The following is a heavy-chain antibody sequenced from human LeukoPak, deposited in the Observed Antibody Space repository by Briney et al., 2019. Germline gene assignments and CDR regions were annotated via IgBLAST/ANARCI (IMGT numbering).Heavy chain of an antibody. Sequence: PSETLSLTCTVSGGSISSGSYYWSWIRQPAGKGLEWIGRIYTSGSTNYNPSLKSRVTISVDTSKNQFSLKLSSVTAADTAVYYCARGAGDDYRDYWGQGTLVTVSS. CDR1: GGSISSGSYY. V-gene: IGHV4-61*02. J-gene: IGHJ4*02. CDR2: IYTSGST. D-gene: IGHD2-21*02. CDR3: ARGAGDDYRDY.